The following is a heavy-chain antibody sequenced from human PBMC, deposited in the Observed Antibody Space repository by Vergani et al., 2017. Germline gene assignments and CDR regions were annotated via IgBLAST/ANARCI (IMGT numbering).Heavy chain of an antibody. V-gene: IGHV1-69*06. CDR3: ARAGGMVRVQEFSNYYYYGMDV. D-gene: IGHD3-10*01. CDR2: IIPIFGTA. CDR1: GGTFSSYA. J-gene: IGHJ6*02. Sequence: QVQLVQSGAEVKKPGSSVKVSCKASGGTFSSYAISWVRQAPGQGLEWMGGIIPIFGTANYAQMFQGRVTITADKSTSTAYMELCSLRSEDTAVYYCARAGGMVRVQEFSNYYYYGMDVWGQGTTVTVSS.